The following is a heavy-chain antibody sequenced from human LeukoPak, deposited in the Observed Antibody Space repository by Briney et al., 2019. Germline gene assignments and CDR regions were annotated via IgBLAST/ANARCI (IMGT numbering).Heavy chain of an antibody. CDR2: INPSGGST. J-gene: IGHJ4*02. Sequence: ASVKVSCKASGYTFTSYYMHWVRQAPGQGLEWMGIINPSGGSTSYAQKFQGRVTMTRDMSTSTVYMELSSLRSEDTAVYYCARGSRPVYNLLTGKRYFDYWGQGTLLTVSS. V-gene: IGHV1-46*01. CDR3: ARGSRPVYNLLTGKRYFDY. D-gene: IGHD3-9*01. CDR1: GYTFTSYY.